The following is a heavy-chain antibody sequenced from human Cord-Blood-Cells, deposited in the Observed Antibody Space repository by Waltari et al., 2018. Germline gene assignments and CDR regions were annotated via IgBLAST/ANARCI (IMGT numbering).Heavy chain of an antibody. CDR1: GGTFSSYA. D-gene: IGHD3-3*01. Sequence: KKPGSSVKVSCKASGGTFSSYAISWVRQSPGQGLEWMGGIIPIFGTANYAQKFQGRVTITADESTSTAYMELSSLRSEETAVYYCARICHPKAISIFGVVPIQGDAFDIWGQGTMVTVSS. V-gene: IGHV1-69*01. J-gene: IGHJ3*02. CDR3: ARICHPKAISIFGVVPIQGDAFDI. CDR2: IIPIFGTA.